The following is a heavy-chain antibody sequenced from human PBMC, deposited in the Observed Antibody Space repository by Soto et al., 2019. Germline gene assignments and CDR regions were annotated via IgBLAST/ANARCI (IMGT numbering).Heavy chain of an antibody. Sequence: EVQLVESGGGLVEPGGSLRLSCATSGFTFSTCSMNWVRQAPGKGLEWVSSISATGTYTFYADSLKGRFTISRDNARNALFLQMNILRVEHKALYSCTTEYNSRQDLNHWGQGALVTVSS. CDR2: ISATGTYT. J-gene: IGHJ5*02. D-gene: IGHD6-6*01. V-gene: IGHV3-21*01. CDR1: GFTFSTCS. CDR3: TTEYNSRQDLNH.